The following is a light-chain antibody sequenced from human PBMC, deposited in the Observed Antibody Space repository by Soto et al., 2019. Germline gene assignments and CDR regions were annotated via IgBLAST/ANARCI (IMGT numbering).Light chain of an antibody. CDR3: QHYHGLPYT. CDR1: QSITPW. Sequence: DIQMTQSPSTLSASVGDRITITCRASQSITPWLAWYQQKPGKAPELHIYRASSLVTGVPSRFSGSGSGTEFTLTISSLQPVDFATYYCQHYHGLPYTFGQGTKLEIK. CDR2: RAS. V-gene: IGKV1-5*03. J-gene: IGKJ2*01.